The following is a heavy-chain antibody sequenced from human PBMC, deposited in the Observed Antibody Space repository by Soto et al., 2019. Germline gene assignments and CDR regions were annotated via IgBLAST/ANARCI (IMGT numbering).Heavy chain of an antibody. J-gene: IGHJ5*02. D-gene: IGHD3-22*01. Sequence: SXTLSLTFTVSCDSITRGDYYWTWIRQPPGKGLEWIGYIYYSGSPYYNPSLKSRVSMSVDTSNNQFSLELTSVTAADSAVYYCARGTYDYDVQTALGLNWFDPWGQGTLVTVYS. CDR2: IYYSGSP. CDR3: ARGTYDYDVQTALGLNWFDP. V-gene: IGHV4-30-4*01. CDR1: CDSITRGDYY.